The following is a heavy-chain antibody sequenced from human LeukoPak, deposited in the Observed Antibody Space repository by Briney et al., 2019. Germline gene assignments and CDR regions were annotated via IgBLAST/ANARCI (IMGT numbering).Heavy chain of an antibody. CDR3: AREVTMVRGVIGYYYYGMDV. Sequence: SQTLSLTCAISGDSVSSNSAARNWIRQSPSRGLEWLGRTYYRSKWYNDYAVSVKSRITINPDTSKNQFSLQLNSVTPEDTAVYYCAREVTMVRGVIGYYYYGMDVWGQGTTVTVSS. D-gene: IGHD3-10*01. J-gene: IGHJ6*02. CDR1: GDSVSSNSAA. V-gene: IGHV6-1*01. CDR2: TYYRSKWYN.